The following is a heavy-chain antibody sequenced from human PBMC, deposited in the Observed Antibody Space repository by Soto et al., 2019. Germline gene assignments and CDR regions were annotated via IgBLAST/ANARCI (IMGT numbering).Heavy chain of an antibody. CDR1: GFTFSGYV. Sequence: AGGSLRLSCSASGFTFSGYVMHWVRQAPGKGLEWVAVISYDGSYKYYADSVKGRFTISRDNSKHTLYLQMSSLRVEDTAVYYCAKDPXGYCSSTRCYTYHGLDVWGQGTTVTVSS. CDR2: ISYDGSYK. J-gene: IGHJ6*02. V-gene: IGHV3-30*18. CDR3: AKDPXGYCSSTRCYTYHGLDV. D-gene: IGHD2-2*01.